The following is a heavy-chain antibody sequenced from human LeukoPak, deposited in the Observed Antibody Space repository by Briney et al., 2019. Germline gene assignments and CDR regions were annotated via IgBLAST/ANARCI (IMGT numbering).Heavy chain of an antibody. Sequence: GGSLRLSCAASGFTFNSYGMHWVCQAPGKGLEWLAVISYDGSIKYYPDSVKGRFTISRDNSKNTLYLQMNSLRADDTAVYYCAKDPYGSGSYAFDYWGQGTLVTVSS. V-gene: IGHV3-30*18. CDR3: AKDPYGSGSYAFDY. CDR2: ISYDGSIK. J-gene: IGHJ4*02. CDR1: GFTFNSYG. D-gene: IGHD3-10*01.